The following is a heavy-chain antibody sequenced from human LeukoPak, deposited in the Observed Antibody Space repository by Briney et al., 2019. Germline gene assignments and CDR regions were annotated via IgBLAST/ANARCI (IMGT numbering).Heavy chain of an antibody. CDR2: IYYTGST. CDR3: ARTITIFGALGYFDH. Sequence: SETLSPTCTASGASISSGGYSWSWVRQHPGKGLEWIGCIYYTGSTYYNPSLERRVTISVATSKNQFSLKVSSVTAADTAVYFCARTITIFGALGYFDHWGQGTLVTVSS. CDR1: GASISSGGYS. V-gene: IGHV4-31*03. J-gene: IGHJ4*02. D-gene: IGHD3-3*01.